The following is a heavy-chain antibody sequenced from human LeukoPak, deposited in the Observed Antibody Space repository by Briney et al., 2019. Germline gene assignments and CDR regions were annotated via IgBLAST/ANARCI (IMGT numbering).Heavy chain of an antibody. CDR3: AKPGYSSGLD. V-gene: IGHV3-21*01. Sequence: GGSLRLSCAASGFTFGSYAFNWVRQAPGKGLEWVSSISSSSSYIYYADSVKGRFTISRDNAKNSLYLQMNSLRAEDTAVYYCAKPGYSSGLDWGQGTLVTVSS. CDR1: GFTFGSYA. D-gene: IGHD6-19*01. J-gene: IGHJ4*02. CDR2: ISSSSSYI.